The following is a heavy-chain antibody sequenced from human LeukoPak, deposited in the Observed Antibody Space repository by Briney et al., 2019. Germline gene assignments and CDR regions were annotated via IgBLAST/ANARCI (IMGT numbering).Heavy chain of an antibody. V-gene: IGHV3-23*01. CDR1: GFTLTRNH. J-gene: IGHJ4*02. CDR3: AKNVIWGVLDY. Sequence: GGSLRLSCAASGFTLTRNHMNWVRQAPGKGLEWVSAISGSGGSTYYADSVKGRFTISRDNSKNTLYLQMNSLRAEDTAVYYCAKNVIWGVLDYWGQGTLVTVSS. CDR2: ISGSGGST. D-gene: IGHD3-16*01.